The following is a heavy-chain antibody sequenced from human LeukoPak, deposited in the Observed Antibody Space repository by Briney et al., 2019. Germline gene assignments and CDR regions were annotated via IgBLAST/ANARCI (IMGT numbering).Heavy chain of an antibody. CDR3: ARDLEYCSGGSCPSGGVAFDI. CDR2: IWYDGSNK. V-gene: IGHV3-33*01. Sequence: GGSLGLSCAASGFTFSSYGMHWVREAPGKGLEWVAVIWYDGSNKYYADSVKGRFTIFIDNSKNTLYLQMNSLRAEDTAVYYCARDLEYCSGGSCPSGGVAFDIWGQGTMVTVSS. CDR1: GFTFSSYG. D-gene: IGHD2-15*01. J-gene: IGHJ3*02.